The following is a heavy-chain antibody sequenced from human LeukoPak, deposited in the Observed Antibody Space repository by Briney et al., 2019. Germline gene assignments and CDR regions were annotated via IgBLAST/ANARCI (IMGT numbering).Heavy chain of an antibody. J-gene: IGHJ4*02. V-gene: IGHV3-11*04. D-gene: IGHD6-6*01. CDR3: ARDGSSSSPPLDY. Sequence: PGGSLRLSCAASGFTFSDYYMSWIRQAPGKGLEWVSYISSSGSTIYYADSVKGRFTISRDNAKNSLNLQMNSLRAEDTAVYYCARDGSSSSPPLDYWGQGTLVTVSS. CDR2: ISSSGSTI. CDR1: GFTFSDYY.